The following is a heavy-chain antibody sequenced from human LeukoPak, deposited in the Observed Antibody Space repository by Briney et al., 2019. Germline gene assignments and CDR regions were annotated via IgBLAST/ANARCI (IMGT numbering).Heavy chain of an antibody. CDR2: IYYSGST. J-gene: IGHJ4*02. D-gene: IGHD2-15*01. CDR3: ARASKDVVVVASIEFFDY. V-gene: IGHV4-59*01. Sequence: SETLSLTCTVSAGSITSYYWTWIRQPPGKGLEWIGYIYYSGSTNYNPSLKSRVTISVDTSKNQFSLKLTSVTAADTAVYYCARASKDVVVVASIEFFDYWGQGTLVTVSS. CDR1: AGSITSYY.